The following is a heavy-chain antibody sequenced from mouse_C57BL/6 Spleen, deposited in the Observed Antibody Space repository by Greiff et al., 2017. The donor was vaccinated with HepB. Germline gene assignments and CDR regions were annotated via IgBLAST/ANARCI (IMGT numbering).Heavy chain of an antibody. Sequence: QVHVKQSGPGLVQPSQSLSITCTVSGFSLTSYGVHWVRQSPGKGLEWLGVIWRGGSTDYNAAFMSRLSITKDNSKSQVFFKMNSLQADDTAIYYCAKDLYYGSSYEGYAMDYWGQGTSVTVSS. V-gene: IGHV2-5*01. CDR1: GFSLTSYG. CDR2: IWRGGST. J-gene: IGHJ4*01. D-gene: IGHD1-1*01. CDR3: AKDLYYGSSYEGYAMDY.